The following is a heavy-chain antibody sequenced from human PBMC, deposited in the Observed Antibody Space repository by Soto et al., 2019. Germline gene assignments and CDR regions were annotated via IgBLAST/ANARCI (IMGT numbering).Heavy chain of an antibody. V-gene: IGHV1-69*01. Sequence: QVQLVQSGAEVKKPGSSVKVSCKASGDTFSSYIMTWVRQAPGQGLEWMGGIIPMFGTANTAQKFQGRVTITADESTNTAHMELRSLRSEDTAVYYCARGGPIGRWFVPWGQGTLVIVPS. CDR2: IIPMFGTA. CDR1: GDTFSSYI. CDR3: ARGGPIGRWFVP. D-gene: IGHD3-10*01. J-gene: IGHJ5*02.